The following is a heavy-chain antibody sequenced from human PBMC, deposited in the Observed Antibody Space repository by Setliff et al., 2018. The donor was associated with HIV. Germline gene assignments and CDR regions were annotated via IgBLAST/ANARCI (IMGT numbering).Heavy chain of an antibody. Sequence: GGSLRLSCTASGFTFGDYAISWVRQAPGKGLEWVGFIRTKAYGGTTEYAASVKGRFTISRDDSKSIAYLQMNSLKTEDTAVYYCTRQWELRLCDYWGQGTLVTVSS. V-gene: IGHV3-49*04. J-gene: IGHJ4*02. CDR3: TRQWELRLCDY. D-gene: IGHD1-26*01. CDR1: GFTFGDYA. CDR2: IRTKAYGGTT.